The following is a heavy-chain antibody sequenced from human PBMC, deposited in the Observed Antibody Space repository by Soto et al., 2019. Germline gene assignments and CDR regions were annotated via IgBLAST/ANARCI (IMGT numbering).Heavy chain of an antibody. CDR2: IYWSDAK. Sequence: QITVKGSGSTLVKPTQTLTLTCSLSGISLSTSGVGLGWLRQPPGKALEWLALIYWSDAKHYSPSLKSRLTITKDTSKNQAVLTVTNMDPVDTATYYCARGLASLPVFAFDIWDQGTMVTVSS. J-gene: IGHJ3*02. CDR3: ARGLASLPVFAFDI. CDR1: GISLSTSGVG. D-gene: IGHD3-3*02. V-gene: IGHV2-5*01.